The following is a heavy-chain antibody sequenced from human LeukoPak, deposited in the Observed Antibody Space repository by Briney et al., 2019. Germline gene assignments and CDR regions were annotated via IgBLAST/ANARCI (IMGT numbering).Heavy chain of an antibody. J-gene: IGHJ4*02. Sequence: GGSLRLSCAASGFTFSSYSMNWVRQAPGKGLEWVSYISGRSSTIYYADSVKGRFTISRDNAKNSMYLQMNSLRAEDTAVYYCARDRIKSGSYYFDYWGQGTLVTVSS. CDR2: ISGRSSTI. D-gene: IGHD1-26*01. V-gene: IGHV3-48*01. CDR3: ARDRIKSGSYYFDY. CDR1: GFTFSSYS.